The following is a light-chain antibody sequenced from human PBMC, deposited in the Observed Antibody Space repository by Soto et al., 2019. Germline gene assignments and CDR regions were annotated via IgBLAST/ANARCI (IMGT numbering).Light chain of an antibody. CDR1: SSNIGAGYD. Sequence: QSVLTQSPSVSGAPGQRVTISCTGRSSNIGAGYDVHWYQQHPGTAPKLLIYETNSRPSGVPDRFSGSKSGTAASLAITGLQAEDEADYYCQTYDSRLSGWVFGGGTKVTVL. CDR2: ETN. CDR3: QTYDSRLSGWV. J-gene: IGLJ3*02. V-gene: IGLV1-40*01.